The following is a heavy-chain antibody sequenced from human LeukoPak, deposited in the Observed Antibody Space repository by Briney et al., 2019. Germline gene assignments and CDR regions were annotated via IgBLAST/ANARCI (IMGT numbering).Heavy chain of an antibody. J-gene: IGHJ4*02. V-gene: IGHV1-18*01. D-gene: IGHD2-15*01. CDR2: ISAYNGNT. CDR3: ARDDRRYCSGGSCGYFDY. Sequence: GASVKVSCTASGYTFTSYGISWVRQAPGQGLEWMGWISAYNGNTNYAQKLQGRVTMTTDTSTSTAYMELRSLRSDDTAVYYCARDDRRYCSGGSCGYFDYWGQGTLVTVSS. CDR1: GYTFTSYG.